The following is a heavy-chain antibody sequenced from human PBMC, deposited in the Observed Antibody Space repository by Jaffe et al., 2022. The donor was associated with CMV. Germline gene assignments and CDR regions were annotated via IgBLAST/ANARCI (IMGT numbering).Heavy chain of an antibody. CDR3: ARGRYDFWSGYYFDY. CDR2: IKQDGSEK. V-gene: IGHV3-7*03. J-gene: IGHJ4*02. D-gene: IGHD3-3*01. CDR1: GFTFSSYW. Sequence: EVQLVESGGGLVQPGGSLRLSCAASGFTFSSYWMSWVRQAPGKGLEWVANIKQDGSEKYYVDSVKGRFTISRDNAKNSLYLQMNSLRAEDTAVYYCARGRYDFWSGYYFDYWGQGTLVTVSS.